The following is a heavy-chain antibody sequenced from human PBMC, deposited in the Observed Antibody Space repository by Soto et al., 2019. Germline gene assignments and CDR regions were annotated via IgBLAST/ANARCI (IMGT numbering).Heavy chain of an antibody. CDR1: GDSISSGGYY. D-gene: IGHD1-26*01. Sequence: SETLSLTCTVSGDSISSGGYYWSWIRQHPGKGLEWIGYIYFSGSTYYNPSLKSRVTILLDTSKNQFSLKLNSVTAADTAVYYCARCRVIVPGGGGMDVWGQATPVTVCS. CDR3: ARCRVIVPGGGGMDV. J-gene: IGHJ6*01. CDR2: IYFSGST. V-gene: IGHV4-31*03.